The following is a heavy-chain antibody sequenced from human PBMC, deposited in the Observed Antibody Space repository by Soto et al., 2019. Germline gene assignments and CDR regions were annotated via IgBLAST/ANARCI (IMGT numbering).Heavy chain of an antibody. Sequence: EVQLLESGGGLVQPGGSLRLSCAASGFTFSSYAMSWVRQAPGKGLEWVSAISGSGGSTYYADSVKGRFTISRDNSKNTPYLQMNRLRAEDTAVYYCAKERRGITRTTSKRRYYYYGMDVWGQGTTVTVSS. V-gene: IGHV3-23*01. CDR2: ISGSGGST. CDR3: AKERRGITRTTSKRRYYYYGMDV. CDR1: GFTFSSYA. D-gene: IGHD1-7*01. J-gene: IGHJ6*02.